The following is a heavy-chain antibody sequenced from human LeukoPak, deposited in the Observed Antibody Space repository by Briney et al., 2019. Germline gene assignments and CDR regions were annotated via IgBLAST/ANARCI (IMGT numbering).Heavy chain of an antibody. V-gene: IGHV3-74*01. CDR2: IASDGSST. J-gene: IGHJ4*02. D-gene: IGHD5-12*01. CDR3: AKEFYFSGSSGYDFDY. CDR1: GFTFSSYW. Sequence: GGSLRLSCAASGFTFSSYWMNWVRQAPGKGLVWVSRIASDGSSTTYADSVKGRFSISRDNAKNTLYLQMNSLRAEDTAVYYCAKEFYFSGSSGYDFDYWGQGTLVTVPS.